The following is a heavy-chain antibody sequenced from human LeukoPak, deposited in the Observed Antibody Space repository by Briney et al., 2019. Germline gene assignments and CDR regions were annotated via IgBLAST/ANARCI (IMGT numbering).Heavy chain of an antibody. J-gene: IGHJ4*02. V-gene: IGHV3-23*01. D-gene: IGHD3-9*01. Sequence: GGSLRLSCAASGFTSRNSVMSRVRPAPGKGLEWVSSRDTDADKQYADSVKGRFTISRDNSKNTRCLQMNSLRADDTAVYYCAKVERYFDWLLFPFDYWGQGTLVTVSS. CDR1: GFTSRNSV. CDR3: AKVERYFDWLLFPFDY. CDR2: RDTDADK.